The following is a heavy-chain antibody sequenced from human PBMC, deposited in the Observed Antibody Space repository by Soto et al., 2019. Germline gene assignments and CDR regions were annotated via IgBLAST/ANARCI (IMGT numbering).Heavy chain of an antibody. Sequence: SVKVSCKASGGTFSGYAISWVRQAPGQGLEWMGGIIPIFGTANYAQKFQGRVTITADKSTSTAYMELSSLRSEDTAVYYCARDRLYDSSGYYYPNGYYYGMDVWGQGTTVTVSS. J-gene: IGHJ6*02. CDR2: IIPIFGTA. CDR1: GGTFSGYA. D-gene: IGHD3-22*01. CDR3: ARDRLYDSSGYYYPNGYYYGMDV. V-gene: IGHV1-69*06.